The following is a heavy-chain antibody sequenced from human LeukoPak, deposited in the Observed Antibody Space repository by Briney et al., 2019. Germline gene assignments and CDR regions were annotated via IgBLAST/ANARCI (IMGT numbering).Heavy chain of an antibody. CDR3: ARGRDTAMVGDY. CDR1: GYTFASYY. D-gene: IGHD5-18*01. V-gene: IGHV1-46*01. J-gene: IGHJ4*02. Sequence: GASVSVSWKASGYTFASYYMHWVRQAPGQGLEWMGIINPSGGSTSYARKFQGRVTMTRDTSTSTVYMELSSLRSEDTAVYYCARGRDTAMVGDYWGQGTLVTVSS. CDR2: INPSGGST.